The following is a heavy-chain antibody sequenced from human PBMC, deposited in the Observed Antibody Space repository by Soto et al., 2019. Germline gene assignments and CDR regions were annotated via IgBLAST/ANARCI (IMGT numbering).Heavy chain of an antibody. D-gene: IGHD1-20*01. CDR2: INHSGST. J-gene: IGHJ6*02. V-gene: IGHV4-34*01. CDR1: GGSFSAYD. CDR3: ARVEWYNWNYIYGMDV. Sequence: PSETLSHTCSGYGGSFSAYDWSRIRQPPGKGLEWIGEINHSGSTNYNPSLKSRVTISVDTSKNQFSLKLSSVTAADTAVYYCARVEWYNWNYIYGMDVWGQGTTVT.